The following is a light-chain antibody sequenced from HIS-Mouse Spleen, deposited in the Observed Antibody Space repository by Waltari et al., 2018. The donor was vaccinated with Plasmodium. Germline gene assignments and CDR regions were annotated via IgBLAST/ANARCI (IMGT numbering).Light chain of an antibody. J-gene: IGLJ2*01. Sequence: GQSITISCTGTSSDAGSYNLVSWYQQHPGKAPKLMIYEGSKRPSGVSNRFSGSKSGNTASLTISGLQAEDEADYYCCSYAGSSTFVVFGGGTKLTVL. CDR2: EGS. CDR3: CSYAGSSTFVV. V-gene: IGLV2-23*03. CDR1: SSDAGSYNL.